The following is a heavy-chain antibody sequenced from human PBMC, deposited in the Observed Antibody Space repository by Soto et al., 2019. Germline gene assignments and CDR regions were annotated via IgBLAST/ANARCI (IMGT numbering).Heavy chain of an antibody. CDR2: IYYSGST. V-gene: IGHV4-30-4*01. D-gene: IGHD2-21*02. CDR1: GGSISSGDYY. J-gene: IGHJ4*02. CDR3: SRMGVGDCGDY. Sequence: QVQLQESGPGLVKPSQTLSLTCTVSGGSISSGDYYWSWIRQPPGKGLEWIGYIYYSGSTYYNPSLKCRVTITVDTSKNQGHLRLISVTAADRAVYCCSRMGVGDCGDYWGQGTLVTVSS.